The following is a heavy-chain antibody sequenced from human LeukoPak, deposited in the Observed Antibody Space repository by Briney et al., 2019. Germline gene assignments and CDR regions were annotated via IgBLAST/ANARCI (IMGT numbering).Heavy chain of an antibody. V-gene: IGHV3-7*01. Sequence: GGSLRLSCSASGYTFSNYWMSWVRQAPGKGVEYVANIKQDGSETYYVDSVKGRLTISRDNAKNSLYLQMNSLRVEDTAVYYCARDQGILFFDSWGQGTLVTVSS. J-gene: IGHJ4*02. D-gene: IGHD2-21*01. CDR3: ARDQGILFFDS. CDR1: GYTFSNYW. CDR2: IKQDGSET.